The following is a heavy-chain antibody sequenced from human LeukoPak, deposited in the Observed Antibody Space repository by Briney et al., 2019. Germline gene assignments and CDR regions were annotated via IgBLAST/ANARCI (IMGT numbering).Heavy chain of an antibody. D-gene: IGHD3-10*01. V-gene: IGHV4-31*03. CDR2: MYYSGST. Sequence: SETLSLTCTVSAGSISSAGYYWNWVRQHPGKGLEWIAYMYYSGSTYYNPSLKSRVTISIDSSKNQFSLNLTSVTAADTAVYYCASRHWFGENGLTEYWGQGSLVTVSS. CDR1: AGSISSAGYY. J-gene: IGHJ4*02. CDR3: ASRHWFGENGLTEY.